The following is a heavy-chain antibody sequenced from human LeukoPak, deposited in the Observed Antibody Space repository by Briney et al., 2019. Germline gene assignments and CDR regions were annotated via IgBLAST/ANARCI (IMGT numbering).Heavy chain of an antibody. D-gene: IGHD6-13*01. CDR1: GYTFTSYG. CDR3: ARDLPYSSSWGSIDY. CDR2: ISAYNGNT. Sequence: GASVKVSCKASGYTFTSYGVSWVRQAPGQGLEWMGWISAYNGNTIYAQKLQGRVTMTTDTSTSTAYMKLRSLRSDDTAVYYCARDLPYSSSWGSIDYWGQGTLVTVSS. J-gene: IGHJ4*02. V-gene: IGHV1-18*01.